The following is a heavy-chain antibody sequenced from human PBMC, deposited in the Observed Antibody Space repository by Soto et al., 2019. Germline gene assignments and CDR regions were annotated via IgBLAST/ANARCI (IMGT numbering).Heavy chain of an antibody. J-gene: IGHJ4*02. CDR3: GRYRREAGAGYTLDN. CDR1: GGSISSNY. V-gene: IGHV4-59*01. Sequence: PSETLSLTCTVSGGSISSNYWTWIRQPPGKGLEWIGYVYNSGSTNYNPSLKSRVTISEDTSKSQFSLKVNSMTAADTAVYYCGRYRREAGAGYTLDNWGQGILVTVSS. CDR2: VYNSGST. D-gene: IGHD1-1*01.